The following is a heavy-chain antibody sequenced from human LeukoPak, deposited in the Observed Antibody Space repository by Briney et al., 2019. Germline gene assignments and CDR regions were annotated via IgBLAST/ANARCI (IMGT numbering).Heavy chain of an antibody. CDR3: AKSIRFQWLPPLFDY. J-gene: IGHJ4*02. CDR1: GGSISSYY. D-gene: IGHD6-19*01. CDR2: IYTSGST. V-gene: IGHV4-4*07. Sequence: SETLSLTCTVSGGSISSYYWSWIRQPAGKGLEWIGRIYTSGSTNYNPSLKSRVTMSVDTSKNQFSLKLSSVTAADTAVYYCAKSIRFQWLPPLFDYWGQGTLVTVSS.